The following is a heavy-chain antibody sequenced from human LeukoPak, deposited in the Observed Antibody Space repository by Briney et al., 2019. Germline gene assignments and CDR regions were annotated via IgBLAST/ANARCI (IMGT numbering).Heavy chain of an antibody. Sequence: GASVKVSCKASGYTFTSYGISWVRQAPGQGLEWMGWINPNSGGTNYAQKFQGRVTMTRDTSITTAYMELSRLRSDDTAVYYCASDLWGVGPSLVGYYFDHWGQGTLVTVSS. V-gene: IGHV1-2*02. CDR3: ASDLWGVGPSLVGYYFDH. CDR1: GYTFTSYG. CDR2: INPNSGGT. D-gene: IGHD1-26*01. J-gene: IGHJ4*02.